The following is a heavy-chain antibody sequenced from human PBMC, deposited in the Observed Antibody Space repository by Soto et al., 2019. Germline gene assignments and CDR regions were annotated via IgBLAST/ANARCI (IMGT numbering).Heavy chain of an antibody. D-gene: IGHD5-18*01. CDR3: ARATGYSYGPNYYYYSLDV. J-gene: IGHJ6*03. CDR1: GGTFSSYT. Sequence: QVQLVQSGAEVKKPGSSVKVSCKASGGTFSSYTISWVRQAPGQGLEWMGRIIPSLGIANYAQKFQGRVTITADKSTSTVYMELGSLRSEDTAVYYCARATGYSYGPNYYYYSLDVWGKGTTVTVSS. CDR2: IIPSLGIA. V-gene: IGHV1-69*02.